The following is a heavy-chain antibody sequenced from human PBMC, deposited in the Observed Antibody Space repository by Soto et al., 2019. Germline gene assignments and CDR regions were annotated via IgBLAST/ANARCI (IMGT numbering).Heavy chain of an antibody. V-gene: IGHV5-10-1*01. J-gene: IGHJ6*02. CDR2: IDPSYSYV. CDR1: GYSFTSYW. CDR3: ARQDYYSGIDV. Sequence: PGESLKISGKDSGYSFTSYWISWVRQMPGKGLKWMGRIDPSYSYVNYSPSFQGHVTISTDKSISTAFLLLSSLKASDSAMYYRARQDYYSGIDVWGQGTTVNVSS.